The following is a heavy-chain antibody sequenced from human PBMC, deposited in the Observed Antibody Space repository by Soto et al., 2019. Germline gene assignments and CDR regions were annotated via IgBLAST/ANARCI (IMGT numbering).Heavy chain of an antibody. CDR2: ISAGGVST. J-gene: IGHJ3*02. CDR3: AKVGVGGRLRDAFDI. Sequence: GGSLRLSCVTSGFTFTNYAMTWVRQGPGKGLEWVSSISAGGVSTYFADSVKGRFTISRDNSKNTLYLHMNSLRAEDTSMYYCAKVGVGGRLRDAFDIWGQGTMVTVSS. V-gene: IGHV3-23*01. CDR1: GFTFTNYA. D-gene: IGHD3-10*01.